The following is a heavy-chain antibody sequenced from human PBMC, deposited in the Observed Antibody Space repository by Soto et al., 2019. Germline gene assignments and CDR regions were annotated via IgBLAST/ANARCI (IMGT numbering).Heavy chain of an antibody. CDR2: ISWNSGSI. D-gene: IGHD6-19*01. J-gene: IGHJ3*02. V-gene: IGHV3-9*01. CDR1: GFTFDDYA. Sequence: VQLVESGGGLVQPGRSLRLSCAASGFTFDDYAMHWVRQAPGKGLEWVSGISWNSGSIGYADSVKGRFTISRDNAKNSLYLQMNSLRAEDTALYYCAKTSVAHYAFDIWGQGTMVTVSS. CDR3: AKTSVAHYAFDI.